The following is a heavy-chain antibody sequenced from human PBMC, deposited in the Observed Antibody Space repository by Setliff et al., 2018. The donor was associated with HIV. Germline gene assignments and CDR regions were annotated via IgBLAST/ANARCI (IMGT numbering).Heavy chain of an antibody. V-gene: IGHV3-48*01. CDR3: ARTNNNYYYDTSDYFAGYYFDS. J-gene: IGHJ4*02. Sequence: GGSLRLSCAASGFTFSRYSMNWVRQAPGKGLEWVSYISSVSGSTIYYADSVKGRFTISRDNANNSMFLQMNSLRAEDTAVYYCARTNNNYYYDTSDYFAGYYFDSWGQGTLVTVSS. CDR2: ISSVSGSTI. D-gene: IGHD3-22*01. CDR1: GFTFSRYS.